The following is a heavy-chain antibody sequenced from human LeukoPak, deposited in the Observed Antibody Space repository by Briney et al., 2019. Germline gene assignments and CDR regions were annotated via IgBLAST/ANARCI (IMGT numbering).Heavy chain of an antibody. J-gene: IGHJ5*02. V-gene: IGHV1-2*02. Sequence: ASVKVSCKASGYTFTGYYMHWVRQAPGQGLEWMGWINPNSGGTSYAQKFQGRVTMTRDMSTSTVYMELSSLRSEDTAVYYCARGGYCSSTSCYLSGNWFDPWGQGTLVTVSS. D-gene: IGHD2-2*03. CDR2: INPNSGGT. CDR1: GYTFTGYY. CDR3: ARGGYCSSTSCYLSGNWFDP.